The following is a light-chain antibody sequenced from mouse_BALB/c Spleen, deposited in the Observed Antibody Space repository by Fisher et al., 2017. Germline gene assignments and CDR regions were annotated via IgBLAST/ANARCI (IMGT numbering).Light chain of an antibody. CDR2: DTS. J-gene: IGKJ1*01. V-gene: IGKV4-70*01. CDR1: SSVSY. Sequence: IVMTQSTAIMSASPGEKVTMTCSASSSVSYMYWYQQKPGTSPKRWIYDTSKLASGVPARFSGSGSGTSYSLTISSMEAEDAATYYCHQRSSYPWTFGGGTKLEIK. CDR3: HQRSSYPWT.